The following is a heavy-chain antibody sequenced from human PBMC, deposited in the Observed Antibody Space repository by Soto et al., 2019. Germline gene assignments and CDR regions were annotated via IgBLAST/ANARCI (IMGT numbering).Heavy chain of an antibody. Sequence: SETLSLTCAVYGGSFSGYYWSWIRQPPGEGLEWIGEINHSGSTNYNPSLKSRVTISVDTSKNQFSLKLSSVTAADTAVYYCASHEARATVWGQGTLVTVSS. D-gene: IGHD1-26*01. CDR3: ASHEARATV. CDR2: INHSGST. V-gene: IGHV4-34*01. CDR1: GGSFSGYY. J-gene: IGHJ4*02.